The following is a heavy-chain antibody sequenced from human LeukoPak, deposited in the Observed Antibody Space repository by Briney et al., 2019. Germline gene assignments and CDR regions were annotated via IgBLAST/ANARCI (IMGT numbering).Heavy chain of an antibody. CDR2: INHSGST. J-gene: IGHJ4*02. CDR3: ARGRGVRGAYHLDY. CDR1: GGSFSGYY. D-gene: IGHD3-10*01. V-gene: IGHV4-34*01. Sequence: SETLSLTCAVYGGSFSGYYWSWIRQPPGKGLEWIGEINHSGSTNYNPSLKSRVTISVDTSKNQFSLKLSSVTAADTAVYYCARGRGVRGAYHLDYWGQGTLVTVSS.